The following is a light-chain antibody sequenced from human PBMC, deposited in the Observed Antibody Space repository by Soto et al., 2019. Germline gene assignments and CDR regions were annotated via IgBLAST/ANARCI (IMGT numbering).Light chain of an antibody. V-gene: IGLV2-23*01. CDR1: TSDVGSYSL. CDR2: EDS. Sequence: QSARTQPASVSGSPGQSITMSCTGTTSDVGSYSLLSWYQQHPGKAPKLMICEDSKRPSGVSNRFSGSKPGNTASLTISGLQAEDEADYYCYSYAGSSIYVFGTGTKVTVL. J-gene: IGLJ1*01. CDR3: YSYAGSSIYV.